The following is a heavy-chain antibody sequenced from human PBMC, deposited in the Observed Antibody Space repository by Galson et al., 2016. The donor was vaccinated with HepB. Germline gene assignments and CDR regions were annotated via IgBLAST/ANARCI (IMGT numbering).Heavy chain of an antibody. D-gene: IGHD1-14*01. CDR1: GFSLSTSGVG. Sequence: PALVKPTQTLTLTCTFSGFSLSTSGVGVGWIRQPPGKALEWLALIYWNDEKRYSPSLKSRLTITKDTSKNQVVLKMTNMDPVDTATYYCARCTELDSFDIWGQGTMVTVSS. V-gene: IGHV2-5*01. CDR2: IYWNDEK. CDR3: ARCTELDSFDI. J-gene: IGHJ3*02.